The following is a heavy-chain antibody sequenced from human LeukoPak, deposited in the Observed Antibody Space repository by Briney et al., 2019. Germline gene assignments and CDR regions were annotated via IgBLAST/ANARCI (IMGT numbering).Heavy chain of an antibody. V-gene: IGHV4-34*01. J-gene: IGHJ4*02. CDR1: GGSFSGYY. D-gene: IGHD3-10*01. CDR3: AKGGLWFGELSRWSLDY. Sequence: PSETLSLTCAVYGGSFSGYYWSWIRQPPGKGLEWIGEINHSGSTNYNPSLKSRVTISVDTSKNQFSLKLSSVTAADTAVYYCAKGGLWFGELSRWSLDYWGQGTLVTVSS. CDR2: INHSGST.